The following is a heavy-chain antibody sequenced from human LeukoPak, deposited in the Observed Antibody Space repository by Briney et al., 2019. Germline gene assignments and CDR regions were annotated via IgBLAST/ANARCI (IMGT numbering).Heavy chain of an antibody. CDR1: GGTFSSYA. CDR3: ARGPTLTSGYVLYNWFDP. V-gene: IGHV1-69*04. Sequence: SVKVFCKASGGTFSSYAISWVRQAPGQGLEWMGRIIPILGIANYAQKFQGRVTITADKSTSTAYMELSSLRSEDTAVYYCARGPTLTSGYVLYNWFDPWGQGTLVAVSS. J-gene: IGHJ5*02. CDR2: IIPILGIA. D-gene: IGHD5-12*01.